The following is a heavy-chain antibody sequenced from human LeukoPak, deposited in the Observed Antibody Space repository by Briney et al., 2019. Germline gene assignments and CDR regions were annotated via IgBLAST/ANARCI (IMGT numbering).Heavy chain of an antibody. D-gene: IGHD5-12*01. CDR1: GFTFSSYD. V-gene: IGHV3-33*06. Sequence: GGSLRLSCAASGFTFSSYDMHWVRQAPGKGLEWVAVIWYDGSNKYYADSVKGRFTISRDNSKNTLYLQMNSLRAEDTAAYYCAKAVGYSGYQSFDYWGQGTLVTVSS. J-gene: IGHJ4*02. CDR3: AKAVGYSGYQSFDY. CDR2: IWYDGSNK.